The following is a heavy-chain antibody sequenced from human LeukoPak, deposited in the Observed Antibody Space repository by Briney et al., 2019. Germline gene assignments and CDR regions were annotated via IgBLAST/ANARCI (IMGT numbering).Heavy chain of an antibody. J-gene: IGHJ5*02. Sequence: SETLSLTCAVYGGSFSGYYWSWIRQPQGKGLEWIGEINHSGSTNYNPSLKSRVTISVDTSKNQFSLKLSSVTAADTAVYYCARGGSSSWRGWFDPWGQGTLVTVSS. CDR2: INHSGST. D-gene: IGHD6-13*01. CDR1: GGSFSGYY. CDR3: ARGGSSSWRGWFDP. V-gene: IGHV4-34*01.